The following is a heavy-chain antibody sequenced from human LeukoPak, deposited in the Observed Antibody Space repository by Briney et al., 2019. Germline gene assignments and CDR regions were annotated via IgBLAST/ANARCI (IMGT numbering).Heavy chain of an antibody. Sequence: GGSLRLSCAASGFTFSSYSMSWVRQAPGKGLEWVSVIYSGGSTYYADSVKGRFIISRDNSKNTLYLQMNSLRAEDTAVYYCARDLFMDSSGSSIGYWGQGTLVTVSS. CDR3: ARDLFMDSSGSSIGY. D-gene: IGHD3-22*01. J-gene: IGHJ4*02. V-gene: IGHV3-66*01. CDR1: GFTFSSYS. CDR2: IYSGGST.